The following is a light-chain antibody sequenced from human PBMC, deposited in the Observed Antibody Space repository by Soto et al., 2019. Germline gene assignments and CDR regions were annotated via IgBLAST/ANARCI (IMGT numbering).Light chain of an antibody. Sequence: QSVLTQSPSASASLGASVKLTCTLSSRHSSYVIAWHQQQPERGPRFLMKLNSDGSHNKGDGIPDRCSGSSSGTERYLTIFRPQDEDESDYSCQTGGSAMVVFGGGTKLTVL. CDR3: QTGGSAMVV. J-gene: IGLJ2*01. CDR1: SRHSSYV. CDR2: LNSDGSH. V-gene: IGLV4-69*01.